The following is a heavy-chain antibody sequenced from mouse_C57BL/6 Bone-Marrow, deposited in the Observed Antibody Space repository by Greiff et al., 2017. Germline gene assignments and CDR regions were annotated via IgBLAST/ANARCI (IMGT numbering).Heavy chain of an antibody. CDR2: GQGLECIG. D-gene: IGHD2-3*01. Sequence: VKLVESGPELARPWASVKISCPAFYAFSRRVHFAIRVTNYWMQWVNQRPGQGLECIGAIYPGHGAPSYNQTFKGKATWAAEKSSSTAYMQLSSRTSEDSAVYYCAIDGYLDDWGQGNTLTVSS. CDR3: SEDSAVYYCAIDGYLDD. V-gene: IGHV1-87*01. J-gene: IGHJ2*01. CDR1: YAFSRRVH.